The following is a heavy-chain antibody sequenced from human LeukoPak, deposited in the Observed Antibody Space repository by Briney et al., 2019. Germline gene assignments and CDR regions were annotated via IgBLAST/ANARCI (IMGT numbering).Heavy chain of an antibody. CDR2: IYYSGST. D-gene: IGHD4-11*01. J-gene: IGHJ6*03. CDR3: ARMNGDSNYYYYYYMDV. V-gene: IGHV4-39*07. CDR1: GGSISSSSYY. Sequence: PSETLSLTCTVSGGSISSSSYYWGWIRQPPGKGLEWIGSIYYSGSTYYNPSLKSRVTISVDTSKNQFSLKLSSVTAADTAVYYCARMNGDSNYYYYYYMDVWGKGTTVTVSS.